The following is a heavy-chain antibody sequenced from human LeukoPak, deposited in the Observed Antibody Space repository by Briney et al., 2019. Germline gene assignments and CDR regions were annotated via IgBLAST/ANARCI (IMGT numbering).Heavy chain of an antibody. CDR2: IYYSGST. V-gene: IGHV4-39*01. CDR3: ASVQPAIAAAGRGWFDP. D-gene: IGHD6-13*01. J-gene: IGHJ5*02. CDR1: GGSISSSSYY. Sequence: PSETLSLTCTVSGGSISSSSYYWGWIRQPPGKGLEWIGSIYYSGSTCYNPSLKSRVTISVDTSKNQFSLKLSSVTAADTAVYYCASVQPAIAAAGRGWFDPWGQGTLVTVSS.